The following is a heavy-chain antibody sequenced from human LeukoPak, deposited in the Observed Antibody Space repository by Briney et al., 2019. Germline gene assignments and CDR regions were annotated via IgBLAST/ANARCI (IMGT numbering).Heavy chain of an antibody. V-gene: IGHV3-74*01. CDR2: INSDMSST. D-gene: IGHD3-3*01. CDR3: ARVRSGYYFDY. J-gene: IGHJ4*02. CDR1: GFTFSNHW. Sequence: GGSLRLSCAASGFTFSNHWMHWVRQAPGKGLVWVSRINSDMSSTNYADSVKGRFTISRDNAKNSLYLQMNSLRDEDTAVYYCARVRSGYYFDYWGQGTLVTVSS.